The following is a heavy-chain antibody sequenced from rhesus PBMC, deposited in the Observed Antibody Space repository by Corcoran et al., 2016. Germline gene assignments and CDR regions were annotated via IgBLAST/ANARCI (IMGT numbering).Heavy chain of an antibody. J-gene: IGHJ6*01. CDR2: IYGSSGST. Sequence: GGGLEWIGYIYGSSGSTYYNPSLKSRVTISTDTSKNQFSLKLSSVTAADTAVYYCARGGDGLDSWGQGVVVTVSS. V-gene: IGHV4S7*01. CDR3: ARGGDGLDS.